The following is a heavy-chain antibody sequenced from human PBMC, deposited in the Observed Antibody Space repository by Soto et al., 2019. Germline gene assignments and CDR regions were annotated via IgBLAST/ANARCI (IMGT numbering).Heavy chain of an antibody. CDR2: INAGNGNT. CDR3: AREGPPYYYDSSGVIDY. V-gene: IGHV1-3*01. D-gene: IGHD3-22*01. J-gene: IGHJ4*02. CDR1: GYTYTSDA. Sequence: ASVKGSCKAPGYTYTSDAMHWVRQAPGQRLEWMGWINAGNGNTNYAQKFQGRVTITADVSTSTAYMELSSLRSEDTAVYYCAREGPPYYYDSSGVIDYWGQGTLVTVSS.